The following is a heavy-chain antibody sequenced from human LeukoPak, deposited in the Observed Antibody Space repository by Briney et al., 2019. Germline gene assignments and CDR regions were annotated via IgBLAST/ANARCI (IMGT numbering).Heavy chain of an antibody. CDR1: GYTFTSYY. D-gene: IGHD2-15*01. CDR2: INPSGGST. J-gene: IGHJ4*02. V-gene: IGHV1-46*01. Sequence: ASVKVSCKASGYTFTSYYMHWVRQAPGKGLEWMGIINPSGGSTSYAQKFQGRVTMTRDTSTSTVYMELSSLRAEDTAGYYCATSARGYCSGGSCYGGGFDYWGQGTLVTVSS. CDR3: ATSARGYCSGGSCYGGGFDY.